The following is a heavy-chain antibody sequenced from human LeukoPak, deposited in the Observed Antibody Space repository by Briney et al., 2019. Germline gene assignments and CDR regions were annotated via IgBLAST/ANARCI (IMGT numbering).Heavy chain of an antibody. CDR1: GFTFSSHW. CDR3: ARSIGIASAY. J-gene: IGHJ4*02. CDR2: IKQDGSER. V-gene: IGHV3-7*01. D-gene: IGHD6-25*01. Sequence: GGSLRLSCAASGFTFSSHWMSWVRQAPGKGLDWVANIKQDGSERYYVDSVKGRFTVSRDNAKNSLYLQMNSLRAEDTAVYYCARSIGIASAYWGQGTLVTVSS.